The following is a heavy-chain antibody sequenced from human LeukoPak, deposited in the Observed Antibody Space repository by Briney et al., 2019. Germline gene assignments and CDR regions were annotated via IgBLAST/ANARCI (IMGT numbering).Heavy chain of an antibody. J-gene: IGHJ4*02. CDR2: ITGSAYST. D-gene: IGHD3-10*01. Sequence: GGSLRLSCAASGFTFSSYTLSWVRQAPGKGLEWVSAITGSAYSTYYADSVKGRFTISRDNAKNSLYLQMNSLRAEDTAVYYCARVGFGETPYYFDYWGQGTLVTVSS. CDR3: ARVGFGETPYYFDY. CDR1: GFTFSSYT. V-gene: IGHV3-23*01.